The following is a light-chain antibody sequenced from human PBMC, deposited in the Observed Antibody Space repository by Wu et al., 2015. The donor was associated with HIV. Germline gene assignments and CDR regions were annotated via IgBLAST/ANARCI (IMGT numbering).Light chain of an antibody. V-gene: IGKV1-5*03. CDR1: QSVGSW. CDR2: KTS. Sequence: DIQMTQSPSTLSASVGDRVTITCRASQSVGSWLAWYQQKPGKAPNLLIYKTSTLEDGVPSRFRGSGSGTEFTLTITSLQPDDFATYYCQQYSSYSAWTFGQGTKVEIK. J-gene: IGKJ1*01. CDR3: QQYSSYSAWT.